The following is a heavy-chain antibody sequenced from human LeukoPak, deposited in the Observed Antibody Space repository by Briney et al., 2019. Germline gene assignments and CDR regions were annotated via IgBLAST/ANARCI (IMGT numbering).Heavy chain of an antibody. CDR1: GFTFSNYG. D-gene: IGHD3-22*01. CDR3: AGGDYYDSSGYQSCFDY. CDR2: ISFDGSQK. V-gene: IGHV3-30*02. J-gene: IGHJ4*02. Sequence: PGGSLRLSCAASGFTFSNYGMHWVRQAPGKGLEWVALISFDGSQKYYADSVKGRFTISRDNSKNTLYLQMNSLRAEDTAVYYCAGGDYYDSSGYQSCFDYWGQGTLVTVSS.